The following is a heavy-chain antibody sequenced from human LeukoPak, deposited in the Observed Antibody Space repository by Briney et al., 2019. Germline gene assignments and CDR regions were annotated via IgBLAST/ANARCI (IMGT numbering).Heavy chain of an antibody. CDR2: IYTSGST. CDR3: ASDQTYYDFWSGPLYYYMDV. J-gene: IGHJ6*03. D-gene: IGHD3-3*01. V-gene: IGHV4-4*07. CDR1: CVPISIH. Sequence: PSETLPLICTVSCVPISIHLGLYFRQPAGKGLEWIGRIYTSGSTNYNPSLKSRVTISVDKSKNQFSLKLSSVTAANTAVYYCASDQTYYDFWSGPLYYYMDVWGKGTTVTVSS.